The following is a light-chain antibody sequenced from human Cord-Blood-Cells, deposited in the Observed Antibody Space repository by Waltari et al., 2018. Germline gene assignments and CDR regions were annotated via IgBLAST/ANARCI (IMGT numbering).Light chain of an antibody. CDR1: SSDVGSYNL. CDR2: EGS. J-gene: IGLJ3*02. CDR3: CSYAGSSTWV. Sequence: QSALTQPASVSGSPGQSITISCTRTSSDVGSYNLFSWYQQHPGQAPKLMIYEGSKRPSGVSNRFSGSKSGNTASLTISGLQAEDEADYYCCSYAGSSTWVFGGGTKLTVL. V-gene: IGLV2-23*01.